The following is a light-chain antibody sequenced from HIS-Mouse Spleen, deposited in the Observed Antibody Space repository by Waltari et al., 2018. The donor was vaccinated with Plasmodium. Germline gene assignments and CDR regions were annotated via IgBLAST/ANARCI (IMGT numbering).Light chain of an antibody. Sequence: EIVMTQPPATLSVPPGERATLPGRASQSVSSNLAWYQQKPGQAPRLLIYGASTRATGIPARFSGSGSGTEFTLTISSLQSEDFAVYYCQQYNNWSFTFGPGTKVDIK. CDR3: QQYNNWSFT. V-gene: IGKV3-15*01. J-gene: IGKJ3*01. CDR1: QSVSSN. CDR2: GAS.